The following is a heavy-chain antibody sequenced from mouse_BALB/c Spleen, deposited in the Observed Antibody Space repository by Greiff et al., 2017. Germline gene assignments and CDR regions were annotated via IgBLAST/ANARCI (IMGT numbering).Heavy chain of an antibody. CDR2: ILPGSGST. D-gene: IGHD2-3*01. CDR3: ARCRWLLRSYWYFDV. CDR1: GYTFSSYW. J-gene: IGHJ1*01. Sequence: QVQLQQSGAELMKPGASVKISCKATGYTFSSYWIEWVKQRPGHGLEWIGEILPGSGSTNYNEKFKGKATFTADTSSNTAYMQLSSLTSEDSAVYYCARCRWLLRSYWYFDVWGAGTTVTVSS. V-gene: IGHV1-9*01.